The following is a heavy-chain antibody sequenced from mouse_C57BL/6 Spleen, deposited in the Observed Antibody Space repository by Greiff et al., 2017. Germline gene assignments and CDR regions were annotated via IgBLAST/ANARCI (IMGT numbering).Heavy chain of an antibody. CDR2: ISYDGSN. Sequence: EVQRVESGPGLVKPSQSLSLTCSVTGYSITSGYYWNWIRQFPGNKLEWMGYISYDGSNNYNPSLKNRISITRDTSKNQFFLKLNSVTTEDTATYDCARASYYGSHFDYWGQGTTLTVSS. CDR3: ARASYYGSHFDY. J-gene: IGHJ2*01. D-gene: IGHD1-1*01. CDR1: GYSITSGYY. V-gene: IGHV3-6*01.